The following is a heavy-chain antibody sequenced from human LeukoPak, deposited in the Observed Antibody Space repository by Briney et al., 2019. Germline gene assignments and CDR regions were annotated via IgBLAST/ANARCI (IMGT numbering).Heavy chain of an antibody. CDR2: LYTSGST. Sequence: PSETLSLTCAVSGGSISSYYWSWIRQPAGKGLEWIGRLYTSGSTNYNPSLKSRVTMSVDTSKKQFSLKLTSMTAADTAVYYCARGGSSGYYYGWGQGTLVTVSS. V-gene: IGHV4-4*07. CDR1: GGSISSYY. J-gene: IGHJ4*02. CDR3: ARGGSSGYYYG. D-gene: IGHD3-22*01.